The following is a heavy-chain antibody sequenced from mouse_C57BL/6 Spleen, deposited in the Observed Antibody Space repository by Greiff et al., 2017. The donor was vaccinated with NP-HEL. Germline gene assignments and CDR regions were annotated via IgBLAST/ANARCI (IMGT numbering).Heavy chain of an antibody. Sequence: EVKLMESGPELVKPGASVKISCKASGYSFTDYNMNWVKQSNGKSLEWIGVINPNYGTTSYNQKFKGKATLTVDQSSSTAYMQLNSLTSEVSAVYYCASARGYAMDYWGQGTSVTVSS. CDR1: GYSFTDYN. J-gene: IGHJ4*01. V-gene: IGHV1-39*01. CDR3: ASARGYAMDY. CDR2: INPNYGTT.